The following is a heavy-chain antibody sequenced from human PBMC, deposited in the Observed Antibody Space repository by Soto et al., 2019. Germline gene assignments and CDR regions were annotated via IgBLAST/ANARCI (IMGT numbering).Heavy chain of an antibody. CDR2: IYYSGST. CDR1: GGFIISYY. D-gene: IGHD4-17*01. J-gene: IGHJ2*01. Sequence: PSETLSLTCTVSGGFIISYYWSWIRQPPGKGLEWIGYIYYSGSTNYNPSLKSRVTISVDTSKNQFSLKLSSVTAADTAVYYCARIHDYGDYGPYWYFDLWGRGTLVTVSS. CDR3: ARIHDYGDYGPYWYFDL. V-gene: IGHV4-59*01.